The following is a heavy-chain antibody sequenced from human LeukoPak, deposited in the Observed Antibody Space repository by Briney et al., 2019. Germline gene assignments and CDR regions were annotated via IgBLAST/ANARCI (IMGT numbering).Heavy chain of an antibody. Sequence: SETLSLTCAVYGGSFSGYYWSWIRQPPGKGLEWIGEINHSGSTNYNLSLKSRVTISVDTSKNQFSLKLSSVTAADTAVYYCARRRMDVVVPAAMSPDGGAIDYWGQGTLVTVSS. D-gene: IGHD2-2*01. CDR2: INHSGST. V-gene: IGHV4-34*01. CDR3: ARRRMDVVVPAAMSPDGGAIDY. CDR1: GGSFSGYY. J-gene: IGHJ4*02.